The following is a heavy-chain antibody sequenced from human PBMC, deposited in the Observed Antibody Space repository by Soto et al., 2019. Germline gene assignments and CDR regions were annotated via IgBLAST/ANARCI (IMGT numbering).Heavy chain of an antibody. J-gene: IGHJ6*03. Sequence: GASVKVSCKASGGTFSSYTISWVRQAPGQGLEWMGRIIPILGIANYAQKFQGRVTITADKSTSTAYMELSSLRSEDTAVYYCARSSKACMTTVTTCGNGQYYMDVWGKGTTVTVSS. D-gene: IGHD4-4*01. V-gene: IGHV1-69*02. CDR2: IIPILGIA. CDR3: ARSSKACMTTVTTCGNGQYYMDV. CDR1: GGTFSSYT.